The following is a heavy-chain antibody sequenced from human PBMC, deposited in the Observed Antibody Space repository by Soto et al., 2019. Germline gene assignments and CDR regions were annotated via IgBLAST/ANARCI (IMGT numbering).Heavy chain of an antibody. V-gene: IGHV3-23*01. Sequence: PGGSLRLSCAASGFTFSSYAMSWVRQAPGKGLEWVSAISGSGGSTYYADSVKGRFTISRDNSKNTLYLQMNSLRAEDTAVYYCAKGVAIQWLAEYFQHWSQGTLVTVSS. D-gene: IGHD6-19*01. J-gene: IGHJ1*01. CDR1: GFTFSSYA. CDR3: AKGVAIQWLAEYFQH. CDR2: ISGSGGST.